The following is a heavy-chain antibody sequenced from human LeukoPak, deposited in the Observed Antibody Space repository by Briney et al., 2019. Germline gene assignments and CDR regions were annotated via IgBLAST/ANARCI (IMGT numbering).Heavy chain of an antibody. V-gene: IGHV1-46*01. Sequence: GASVKVSCKASGYTFTSYYMHWVRQAPGQGLEWMGIINPSGGSTSYAQKFQGRVTMTRDTSTSTVYMELSSLRSEDTAVYYCARDSDSGYYYGSSYYYGMDVWGQGTTGTVSS. CDR1: GYTFTSYY. D-gene: IGHD3-22*01. CDR3: ARDSDSGYYYGSSYYYGMDV. J-gene: IGHJ6*02. CDR2: INPSGGST.